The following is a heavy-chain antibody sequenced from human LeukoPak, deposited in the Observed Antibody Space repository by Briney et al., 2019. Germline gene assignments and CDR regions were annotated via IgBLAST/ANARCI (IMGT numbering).Heavy chain of an antibody. J-gene: IGHJ4*02. CDR1: GGSISRGSYY. V-gene: IGHV4-61*10. CDR3: ARDMSGYYYGSGSYVD. D-gene: IGHD3-10*01. Sequence: SETLSLTCIVSGGSISRGSYYWNWIRQPAGKGLEWMGRIYNSGSTNYNPSLKSRVTISVDTSKDQFSLKLSSVTAADTAVYYCARDMSGYYYGSGSYVDWGQGTLVTVSS. CDR2: IYNSGST.